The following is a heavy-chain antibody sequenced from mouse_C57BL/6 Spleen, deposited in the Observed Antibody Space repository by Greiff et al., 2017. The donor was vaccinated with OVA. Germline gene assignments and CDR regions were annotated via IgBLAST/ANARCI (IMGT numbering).Heavy chain of an antibody. J-gene: IGHJ4*01. V-gene: IGHV1-74*01. CDR3: AIDDYDEGDYYAMDY. CDR1: GYTFTSYW. CDR2: IHPSDSDT. D-gene: IGHD2-4*01. Sequence: QVHVKQPGAELVKPGASVKVSCKASGYTFTSYWMHWVKQRPGQGLEWIGRIHPSDSDTNYNQKFKGKATLTVDKSSSTAYMQLSSLTSEDSAVYYCAIDDYDEGDYYAMDYWGQGTSVTVSS.